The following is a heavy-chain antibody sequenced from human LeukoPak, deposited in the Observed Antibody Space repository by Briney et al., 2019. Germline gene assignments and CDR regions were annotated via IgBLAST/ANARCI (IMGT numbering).Heavy chain of an antibody. Sequence: QPGGSLRLSCAASGFTFSNYEMNWVRQAPGKGLEWVSYISGSGSTIYYADSVKGRFTISRDNSKNTLYLQMNSLRAEDTAVYYCAKGDDVDTAMVGSNWGQGTLVTVSS. D-gene: IGHD5-18*01. CDR2: ISGSGSTI. CDR1: GFTFSNYE. CDR3: AKGDDVDTAMVGSN. J-gene: IGHJ4*02. V-gene: IGHV3-48*03.